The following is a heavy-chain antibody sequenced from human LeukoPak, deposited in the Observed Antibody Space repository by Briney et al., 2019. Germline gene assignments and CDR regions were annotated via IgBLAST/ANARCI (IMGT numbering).Heavy chain of an antibody. CDR1: GFTFSDYY. Sequence: GGSLRLSCAASGFTFSDYYMSWIRQAPGKGLEWVSYISSSGSTIYYADSVKGRFTISRDNAKNSLYLQMNSLRAEDTAVYYCARGRGYCSSTSCYLTADYWGQGTLVTVSS. D-gene: IGHD2-2*01. V-gene: IGHV3-11*04. CDR2: ISSSGSTI. CDR3: ARGRGYCSSTSCYLTADY. J-gene: IGHJ4*02.